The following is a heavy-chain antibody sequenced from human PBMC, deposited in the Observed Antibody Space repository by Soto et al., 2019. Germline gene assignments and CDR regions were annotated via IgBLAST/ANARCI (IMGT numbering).Heavy chain of an antibody. CDR2: IIPIFGTA. D-gene: IGHD3-10*01. J-gene: IGHJ6*02. CDR3: ARSGLLWFGELEYYYYGMDV. V-gene: IGHV1-69*01. CDR1: GGTFSSYA. Sequence: QVQLVQSGAEVKKPGSSVKVSCKASGGTFSSYAISWVRQAPGQGLEWMGGIIPIFGTANYAQKFQGRVTITADESTSTAYMELSSLRSEDTAVYYCARSGLLWFGELEYYYYGMDVWGQGTTVTVSS.